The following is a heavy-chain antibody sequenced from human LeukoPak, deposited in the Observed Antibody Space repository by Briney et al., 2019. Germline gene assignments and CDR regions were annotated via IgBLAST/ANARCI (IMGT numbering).Heavy chain of an antibody. CDR3: ARARPDYGDYV. CDR1: GYTFTSYG. Sequence: AASVKVSCKASGYTFTSYGISWVRQAPGQGLEWMGGIIPIFGTADYAQKFQGRVTITADESTSTAYMELSSLRSEDTAVYYCARARPDYGDYVWGQGTLVTVSS. D-gene: IGHD4-17*01. CDR2: IIPIFGTA. J-gene: IGHJ4*02. V-gene: IGHV1-69*13.